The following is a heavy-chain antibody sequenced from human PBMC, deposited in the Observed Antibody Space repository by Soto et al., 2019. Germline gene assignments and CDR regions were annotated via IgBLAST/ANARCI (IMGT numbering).Heavy chain of an antibody. J-gene: IGHJ5*01. V-gene: IGHV3-33*01. CDR1: GFTFSSYG. Sequence: PGGSLRLSCAASGFTFSSYGMHWVRQAPGKGLEWVAVIWYDGSNKYYADSVKGRFTISRDNSKNTLYLQMNSLRAEDTAVYYCARDREYTYGSYIASCAQRTPVPVSS. CDR2: IWYDGSNK. D-gene: IGHD5-18*01. CDR3: ARDREYTYGSYIAS.